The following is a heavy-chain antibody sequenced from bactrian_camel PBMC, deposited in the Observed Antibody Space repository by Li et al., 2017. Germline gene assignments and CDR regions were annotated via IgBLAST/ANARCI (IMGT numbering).Heavy chain of an antibody. CDR1: GYTYSSYC. V-gene: IGHV3S57*01. CDR2: IDSDGST. D-gene: IGHD4*01. J-gene: IGHJ4*01. Sequence: HVQLVESGGGSVQAGGSLRLSCAASGYTYSSYCMGWFRQAPGKEREGVAAIDSDGSTSYADSVKGRFTISKDNAKSTLYLQMNNLKPEDTAVYYCAADQTYRTMATMRGWNYRGQGTQVTVS.